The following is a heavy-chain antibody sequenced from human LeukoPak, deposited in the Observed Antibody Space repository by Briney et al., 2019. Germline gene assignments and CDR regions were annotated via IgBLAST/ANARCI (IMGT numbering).Heavy chain of an antibody. CDR2: INSDGSST. Sequence: PGGSLRLSCAASGFAFSSYWMHWVRQAPGKGLVWVSRINSDGSSTTYADSVQDRFTISRDNAKNTLYLQMNSLRADDTAVYYCARSVYSYYVNWFDPWGQGTLVTVSS. CDR1: GFAFSSYW. V-gene: IGHV3-74*01. CDR3: ARSVYSYYVNWFDP. J-gene: IGHJ5*02. D-gene: IGHD4-11*01.